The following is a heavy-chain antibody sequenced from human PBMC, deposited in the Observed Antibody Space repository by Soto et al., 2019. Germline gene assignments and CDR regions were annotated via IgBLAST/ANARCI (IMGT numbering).Heavy chain of an antibody. D-gene: IGHD3-3*01. J-gene: IGHJ4*02. Sequence: QVQLVESGGGVVEPGRSLRLSCAASGFTFSSYAMHWVRQAPGKGLEWVAVISYDGSNKYYADSVKGRFTISRDNSKNTLDLQMNSLRAEDTAVYYCARRMGMTYYDVWSGSDNTGYFDYWGQGTLVTVSS. CDR3: ARRMGMTYYDVWSGSDNTGYFDY. V-gene: IGHV3-30-3*01. CDR2: ISYDGSNK. CDR1: GFTFSSYA.